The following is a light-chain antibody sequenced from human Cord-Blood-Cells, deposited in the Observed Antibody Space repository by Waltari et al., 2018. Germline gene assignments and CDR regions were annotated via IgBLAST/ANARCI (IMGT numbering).Light chain of an antibody. Sequence: DIVMTQSPDSLAVSLGERATINCKSSASVLYSSNNKNYLAWYQQKPGQPPKLLIDGASTRESGVPDRFSGSGSGTDFTLTISSLQAEDVAVYYCQQYYSTPYTFGQGTKLEIK. CDR3: QQYYSTPYT. CDR2: GAS. CDR1: ASVLYSSNNKNY. V-gene: IGKV4-1*01. J-gene: IGKJ2*01.